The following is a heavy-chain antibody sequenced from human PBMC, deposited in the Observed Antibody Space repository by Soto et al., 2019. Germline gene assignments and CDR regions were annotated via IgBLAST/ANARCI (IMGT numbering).Heavy chain of an antibody. Sequence: GASVKVSCKASGGTFSSYTISWVRQAPGQGLEWMGRIIPILGIANYAQKFQGRVTITADKSTSTAYMELRSPISEDTAVFYCARAVAVPAGFDYWGQGTLVTVS. D-gene: IGHD6-19*01. CDR2: IIPILGIA. CDR1: GGTFSSYT. J-gene: IGHJ4*02. V-gene: IGHV1-69*02. CDR3: ARAVAVPAGFDY.